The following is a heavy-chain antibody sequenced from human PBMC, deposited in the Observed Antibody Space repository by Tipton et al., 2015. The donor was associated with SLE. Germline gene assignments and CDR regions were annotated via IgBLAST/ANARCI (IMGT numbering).Heavy chain of an antibody. CDR1: GGSISGYY. D-gene: IGHD4-17*01. CDR3: AKDYNHDNADYN. CDR2: IHSSGST. Sequence: GLVKPSETLSLTCTVSGGSISGYYWSWIRQPPGKGLEWIAYIHSSGSTNYNPSLKSRITISLDTSKNQFSLKLSSVTVADTAVYYCAKDYNHDNADYNWGQGTLVIVSS. V-gene: IGHV4-59*12. J-gene: IGHJ4*02.